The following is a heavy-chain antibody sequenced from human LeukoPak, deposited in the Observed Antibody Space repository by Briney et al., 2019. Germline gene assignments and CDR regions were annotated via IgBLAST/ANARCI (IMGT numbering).Heavy chain of an antibody. V-gene: IGHV3-21*01. D-gene: IGHD2-15*01. J-gene: IGHJ4*02. CDR1: GFTFRFYT. Sequence: GGSLRLSCAASGFTFRFYTMNWVRQAPGKGLEWVSSITTDSSYIYCADSVKGRFTISRDDAKNSLSLQMNSLRAEDTAVYYCASGDCSGGSCYDYWGQGTLVTVSS. CDR2: ITTDSSYI. CDR3: ASGDCSGGSCYDY.